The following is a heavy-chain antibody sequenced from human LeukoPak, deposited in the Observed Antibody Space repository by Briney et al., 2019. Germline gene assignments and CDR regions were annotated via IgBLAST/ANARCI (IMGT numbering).Heavy chain of an antibody. CDR1: GFTFSYYW. Sequence: GGSLRLSCAASGFTFSYYWMSWVRQAPGKGLEWVANIKEDGSENYSVDSVKGRFTISRDNAKNSLYLQMNSLRVEDTAVYYCAKVSMITFGGVIAKFHAFDIWGQGTMVTVSS. CDR3: AKVSMITFGGVIAKFHAFDI. D-gene: IGHD3-16*02. J-gene: IGHJ3*02. V-gene: IGHV3-7*03. CDR2: IKEDGSEN.